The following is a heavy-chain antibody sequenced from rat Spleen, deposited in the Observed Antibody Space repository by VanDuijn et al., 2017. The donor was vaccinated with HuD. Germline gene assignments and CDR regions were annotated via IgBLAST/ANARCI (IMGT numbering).Heavy chain of an antibody. Sequence: EVQLVESGGGLVQPGRSLKLSCAASGFTFSDYNMAWVRQTPKMGLEWVASISYEGSGTYYGDSVKGRFTISRDNAKSTLYLLLNSLRSEDTATYFCARPGITSYVMDTWGQGASVTVSS. V-gene: IGHV5-22*01. CDR2: ISYEGSGT. CDR3: ARPGITSYVMDT. CDR1: GFTFSDYN. D-gene: IGHD1-4*01. J-gene: IGHJ4*01.